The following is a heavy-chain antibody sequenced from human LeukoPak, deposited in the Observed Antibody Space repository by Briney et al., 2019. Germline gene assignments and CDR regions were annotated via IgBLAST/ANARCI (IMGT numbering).Heavy chain of an antibody. J-gene: IGHJ5*02. CDR3: ARTIFGVASNWFDP. CDR2: IYPQDSDT. Sequence: GESLKISCKASGYNFPGDWIGWVRQVSGKGLEWMGIIYPQDSDTRYSPSFQGQVTISADKSIGTAYLQWSSLKASDTAMYYCARTIFGVASNWFDPWGQGTLVTVSS. V-gene: IGHV5-51*01. D-gene: IGHD3-3*01. CDR1: GYNFPGDW.